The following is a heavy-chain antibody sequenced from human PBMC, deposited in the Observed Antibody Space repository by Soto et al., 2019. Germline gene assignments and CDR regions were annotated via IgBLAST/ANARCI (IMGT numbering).Heavy chain of an antibody. J-gene: IGHJ4*02. Sequence: GGSLRLSCAASGFTFSDAWMTWVRQAPGKGLEWVGRIKSQGEGGTTEYAAPVKGRFTISRDDPENTLYLQMNSLESEDTAVYYCATFRSYYDYWGQGTLVTVSS. CDR1: GFTFSDAW. CDR3: ATFRSYYDY. V-gene: IGHV3-15*01. CDR2: IKSQGEGGTT.